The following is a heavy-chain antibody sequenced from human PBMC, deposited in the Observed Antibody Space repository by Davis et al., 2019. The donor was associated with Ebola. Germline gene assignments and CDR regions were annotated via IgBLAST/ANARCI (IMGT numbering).Heavy chain of an antibody. V-gene: IGHV4-34*01. D-gene: IGHD5-18*01. Sequence: MPSETLSLTCTVSGGSISSYYWSWIRQPPGKGLEWIGEINHSGSTNYNPSLKSRVTISVDTSKNQFSLKLSSVTAADTAVYYCARAGGGYSYGSGYYYYYGMDVWGQGTTVTVSS. CDR2: INHSGST. CDR3: ARAGGGYSYGSGYYYYYGMDV. CDR1: GGSISSYY. J-gene: IGHJ6*02.